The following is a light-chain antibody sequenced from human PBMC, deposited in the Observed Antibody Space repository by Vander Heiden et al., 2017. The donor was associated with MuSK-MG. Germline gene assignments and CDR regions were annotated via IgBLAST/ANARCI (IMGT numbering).Light chain of an antibody. V-gene: IGKV1-39*01. J-gene: IGKJ4*01. CDR2: AAS. Sequence: DIHITQSPSSLSASVGDRVTITCRASQSISSYLNWYQQKPGKAPKLLIYAASSLQSGVPSRFSGSGSGTDFTLTISSLQPEDFATYYCQQSDSTPLTFGGGTKVEIK. CDR1: QSISSY. CDR3: QQSDSTPLT.